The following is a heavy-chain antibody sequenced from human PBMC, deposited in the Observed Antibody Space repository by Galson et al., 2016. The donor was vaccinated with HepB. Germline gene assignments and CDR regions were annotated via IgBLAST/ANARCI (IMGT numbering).Heavy chain of an antibody. CDR2: ITWNSRYI. CDR3: ARVSGYSSSWTSYDFDS. D-gene: IGHD2-2*01. CDR1: GFTFDDYA. V-gene: IGHV3-9*01. Sequence: SLRLSCAASGFTFDDYAMHWVRQAPGKGLEWVSSITWNSRYIAYADSVEGRFTISRDNAQNSLFLQMNSLRPEDTAFYYCARVSGYSSSWTSYDFDSWGQGTLVTVSS. J-gene: IGHJ4*02.